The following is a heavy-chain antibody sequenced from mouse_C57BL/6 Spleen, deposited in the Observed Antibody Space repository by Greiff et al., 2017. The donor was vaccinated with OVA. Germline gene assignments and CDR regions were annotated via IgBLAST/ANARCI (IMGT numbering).Heavy chain of an antibody. D-gene: IGHD1-1*01. V-gene: IGHV1-26*01. CDR2: INPNNGGT. Sequence: VQLQQSGPELVKPGASVKISCKASGYTFTDYYMNWVKQSHGESLEWIGDINPNNGGTSYNQKFKGKATLTVDKSSSTAYMELRSLTSEDSAVYYCARKESYYTRAMDYWGQGTSVTVSS. CDR1: GYTFTDYY. CDR3: ARKESYYTRAMDY. J-gene: IGHJ4*01.